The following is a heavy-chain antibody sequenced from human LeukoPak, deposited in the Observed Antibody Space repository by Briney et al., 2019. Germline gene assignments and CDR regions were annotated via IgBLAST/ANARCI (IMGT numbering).Heavy chain of an antibody. CDR1: GGSISSSNW. CDR3: ARDIAAAGTDY. CDR2: IYHSGST. D-gene: IGHD6-13*01. V-gene: IGHV4-4*02. Sequence: SETLSLTCAVSGGSISSSNWWSWVRQPPGKGLEWIGEIYHSGSTNYNPSLKSRVTISVDTSKNQFSLKLSSVTAADTAVYYCARDIAAAGTDYWGQGTLVTVSS. J-gene: IGHJ4*02.